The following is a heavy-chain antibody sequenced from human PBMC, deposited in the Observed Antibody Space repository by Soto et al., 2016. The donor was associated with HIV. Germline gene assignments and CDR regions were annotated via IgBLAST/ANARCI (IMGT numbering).Heavy chain of an antibody. CDR3: ARDRGYYYGSGSSKAVYHYGMDV. J-gene: IGHJ6*02. CDR1: GFTFDDYG. V-gene: IGHV3-20*04. D-gene: IGHD3-10*01. Sequence: EVQLVESGGGVVRPGGSLRLSCAASGFTFDDYGMSWVRQAPGKGLEWVSGINWNGGSTTYADSVKGRFTISRDNAENFLYLQMNSLRAEDTALYYCARDRGYYYGSGSSKAVYHYGMDVWGQGTTVTVSS. CDR2: INWNGGST.